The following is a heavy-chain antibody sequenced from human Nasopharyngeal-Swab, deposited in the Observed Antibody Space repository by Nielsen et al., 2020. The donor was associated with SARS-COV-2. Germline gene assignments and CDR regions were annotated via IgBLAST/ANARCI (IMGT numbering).Heavy chain of an antibody. CDR1: GFTFSSYC. J-gene: IGHJ3*02. CDR3: AKDLRVRGVIINACDI. D-gene: IGHD3-10*01. Sequence: GESLKISCAASGFTFSSYCMHWVRQAPGKGLEWVAVIWYDGSNKYYADSVKGRFTISSDNSKNTLYLQMNSMNAEDTAVDYCAKDLRVRGVIINACDIWGQGTMVTVSS. V-gene: IGHV3-33*06. CDR2: IWYDGSNK.